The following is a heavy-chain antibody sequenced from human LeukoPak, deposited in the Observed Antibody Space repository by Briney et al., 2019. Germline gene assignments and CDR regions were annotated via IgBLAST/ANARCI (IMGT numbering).Heavy chain of an antibody. J-gene: IGHJ3*02. Sequence: AGGSLRLSCAASGFTFSDYYMSWIRQAPGKGLEWVSYVSSSGSTIYYADSVKGRFTISRDNSKNTLYLQMNSLRAEDTAVYYCARDRTSYYDSSGYYWYDAFDIWGQGTMVTVSS. CDR1: GFTFSDYY. CDR3: ARDRTSYYDSSGYYWYDAFDI. D-gene: IGHD3-22*01. CDR2: VSSSGSTI. V-gene: IGHV3-11*01.